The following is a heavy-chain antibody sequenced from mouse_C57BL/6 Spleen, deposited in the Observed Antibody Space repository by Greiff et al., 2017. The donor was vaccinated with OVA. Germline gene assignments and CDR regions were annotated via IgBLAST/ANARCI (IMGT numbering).Heavy chain of an antibody. CDR1: GFSLTSYG. Sequence: QVQLKQSGPGLVQPSQSLSITCTVSGFSLTSYGVHWVRQSPGKGLEWLGVIWSGGSTDYNAAFISRLSISKDNSKSQVFFKMNSLQADDTAIYYCAREAYGNYGFLDYWGQGTTLTVSS. J-gene: IGHJ2*01. CDR2: IWSGGST. D-gene: IGHD2-1*01. V-gene: IGHV2-2*01. CDR3: AREAYGNYGFLDY.